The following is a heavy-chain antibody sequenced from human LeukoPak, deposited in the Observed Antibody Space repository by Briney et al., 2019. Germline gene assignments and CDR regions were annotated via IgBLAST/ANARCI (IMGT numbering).Heavy chain of an antibody. D-gene: IGHD3-22*01. Sequence: PGGSLRLSCAASGFTFSSYGMHWVRQAPGKGLEWVAVISYDGSNKYYADSVKGRFTISRDNSKNTLYLQMNSLRAEDTAVYYCAKSPSYDSSGSTDFFDHWGQGTLVTVSS. CDR3: AKSPSYDSSGSTDFFDH. J-gene: IGHJ4*02. CDR1: GFTFSSYG. CDR2: ISYDGSNK. V-gene: IGHV3-30*18.